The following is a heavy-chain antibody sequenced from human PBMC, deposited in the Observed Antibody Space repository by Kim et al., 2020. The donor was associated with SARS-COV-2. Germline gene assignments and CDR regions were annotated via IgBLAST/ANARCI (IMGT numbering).Heavy chain of an antibody. CDR3: ARQGPGVIVGATSWFDP. J-gene: IGHJ5*02. D-gene: IGHD1-26*01. V-gene: IGHV4-59*08. Sequence: LKSRVTISVDTSKNQFSLNLSSVTAADTAVYYCARQGPGVIVGATSWFDPWGQGTLVTVSS.